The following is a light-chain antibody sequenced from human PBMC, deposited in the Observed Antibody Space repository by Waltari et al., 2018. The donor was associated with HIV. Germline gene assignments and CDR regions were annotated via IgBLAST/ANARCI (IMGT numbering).Light chain of an antibody. J-gene: IGLJ1*01. V-gene: IGLV2-14*03. CDR2: DVT. Sequence: QSALTQPASVSGSPGQSITISCTGTSSDVGGYNYVSWYQHHPGKAPKLMIYDVTKRPSGVSNRFSGSKSGYTASLTISGVQTEDEADYYCSSYTSFSTYVFGTGTSVTVL. CDR1: SSDVGGYNY. CDR3: SSYTSFSTYV.